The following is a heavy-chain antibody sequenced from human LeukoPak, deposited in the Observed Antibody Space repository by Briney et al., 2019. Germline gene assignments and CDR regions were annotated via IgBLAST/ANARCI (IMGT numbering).Heavy chain of an antibody. CDR3: ARRPGSSAYPHYFGMDV. D-gene: IGHD3-22*01. J-gene: IGHJ6*02. CDR2: IYYSEST. CDR1: GDSISSSSYF. Sequence: SETLSLTCIVSGDSISSSSYFWGWIRQPPGKGLEWIGSIYYSESTYYDPSLKSRVTISVDTSKNQFSLKLNSVTAADTAVYYCARRPGSSAYPHYFGMDVWGQGTSVTVSS. V-gene: IGHV4-39*01.